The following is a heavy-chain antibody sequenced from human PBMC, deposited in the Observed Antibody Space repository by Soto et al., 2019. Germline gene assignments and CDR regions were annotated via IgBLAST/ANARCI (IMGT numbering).Heavy chain of an antibody. V-gene: IGHV1-3*01. D-gene: IGHD2-2*01. Sequence: QVPLVQSGAEVKKTGASVKVSCKASGYSFTSYAIYWVRQAPGQRLEWMGWINAGNGNTKYSQKLQGRVTFTGDTSASTAHTELSSLRSEDTAVYFCARGVENIVVVLDVFGYYGMDVWGQGTTVTVSS. J-gene: IGHJ6*02. CDR2: INAGNGNT. CDR1: GYSFTSYA. CDR3: ARGVENIVVVLDVFGYYGMDV.